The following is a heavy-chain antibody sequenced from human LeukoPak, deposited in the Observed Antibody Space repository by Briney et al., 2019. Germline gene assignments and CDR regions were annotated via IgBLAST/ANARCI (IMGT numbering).Heavy chain of an antibody. Sequence: ASVKVSCKASGYTFTDYYMHWVRQAPGQGLDWVGWINPTSGATNYAQKFQGRVTMTRDTSNNTSYMELSRLRSDDTAVYYCARDGEYGTGSYYRGCFDYWGQGTLVTVSS. J-gene: IGHJ4*02. CDR3: ARDGEYGTGSYYRGCFDY. D-gene: IGHD3-10*01. V-gene: IGHV1-2*02. CDR2: INPTSGAT. CDR1: GYTFTDYY.